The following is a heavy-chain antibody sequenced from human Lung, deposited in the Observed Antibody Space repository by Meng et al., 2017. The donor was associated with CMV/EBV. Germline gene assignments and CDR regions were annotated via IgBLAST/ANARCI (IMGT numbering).Heavy chain of an antibody. CDR1: GFSLSTDGMR. CDR3: ARLVSITGSYLGFDF. D-gene: IGHD1-26*01. V-gene: IGHV2-70*04. Sequence: SGPTLVKPTQTLTLTCSFSGFSLSTDGMRVSWIRQSPGKAPEWLARIDWDDDKFYSTSLKTRLTISKDPSKNQVVLTMTNMDPLDTATYYRARLVSITGSYLGFDFWGQGTLVTGSS. CDR2: IDWDDDK. J-gene: IGHJ4*02.